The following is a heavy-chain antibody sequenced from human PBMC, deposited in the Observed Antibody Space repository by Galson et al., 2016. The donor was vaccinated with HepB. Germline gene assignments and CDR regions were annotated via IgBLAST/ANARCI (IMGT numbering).Heavy chain of an antibody. D-gene: IGHD1-7*01. V-gene: IGHV3-23*01. J-gene: IGHJ4*02. CDR1: EFTFSSYA. CDR2: ISASGGV. CDR3: ARVGADWNYVFDS. Sequence: SLRLSCAASEFTFSSYAMSWVRQAPGKGLEWVSSISASGGVHYADSVKGRFTMSRDNANYSVYLQMNSLRAEDTAVYYCARVGADWNYVFDSWGQGTLVTVSS.